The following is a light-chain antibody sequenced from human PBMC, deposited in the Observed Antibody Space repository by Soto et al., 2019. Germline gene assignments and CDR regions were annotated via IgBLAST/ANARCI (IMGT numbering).Light chain of an antibody. V-gene: IGKV3-15*01. CDR2: AAS. Sequence: EIVVTQSPGILSVSPGDRATLSCRASQSVGRNLAWYQQKPGQAPTLLIYAASTRATGLPARFSGSGSGTXXPXTXSSXQSEDFAVYYCQEYSKWPLFTFGPGTRVDIK. CDR3: QEYSKWPLFT. CDR1: QSVGRN. J-gene: IGKJ3*01.